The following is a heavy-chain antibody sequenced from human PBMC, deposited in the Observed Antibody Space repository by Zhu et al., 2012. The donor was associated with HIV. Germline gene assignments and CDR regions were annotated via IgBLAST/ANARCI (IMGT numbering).Heavy chain of an antibody. Sequence: QVQLQRSGPRLVKPSEALSLTCIVSGGSLRNYYWNWVRQSPGKGLEWIGYISTSGKIIYNPFLKSRVTMSLDTSKNQLSLKVTSVTAADTAVYYCARDRLEATAPEVAFDIWGQGTVVTVSS. CDR3: ARDRLEATAPEVAFDI. CDR1: GGSLRNYY. CDR2: ISTSGKI. J-gene: IGHJ3*02. D-gene: IGHD1-1*01. V-gene: IGHV4-4*09.